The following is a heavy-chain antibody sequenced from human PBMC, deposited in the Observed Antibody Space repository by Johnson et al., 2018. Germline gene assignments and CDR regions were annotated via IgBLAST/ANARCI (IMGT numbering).Heavy chain of an antibody. J-gene: IGHJ3*02. CDR1: GFTFSSYW. D-gene: IGHD1-1*01. CDR3: ARGNGHGCDM. CDR2: INSDVNST. Sequence: VQLQESGGGLVQPGGSLRLSCAASGFTFSSYWMHWVRRVPGKGLVWVSRINSDVNSTTYADSVKGRFTISRDNAKNTLFLQMNSLRVEDTALYYCARGNGHGCDMWGQGTMVTVSS. V-gene: IGHV3-74*03.